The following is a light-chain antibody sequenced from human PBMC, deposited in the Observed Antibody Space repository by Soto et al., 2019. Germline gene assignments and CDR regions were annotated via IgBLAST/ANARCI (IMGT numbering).Light chain of an antibody. CDR3: QQYGSSRWT. Sequence: EIVMTQSPATLSVSPGERATLSCRASQSVSSNLAWYQQKPGQAPRLLIYGASTRATGIPDRFSGSGSGADFTLTISGLEPEDFAVYYCQQYGSSRWTFGQGTKVDIK. CDR2: GAS. CDR1: QSVSSN. J-gene: IGKJ1*01. V-gene: IGKV3-20*01.